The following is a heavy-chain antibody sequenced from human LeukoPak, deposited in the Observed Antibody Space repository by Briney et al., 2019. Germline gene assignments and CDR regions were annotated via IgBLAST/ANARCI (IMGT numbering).Heavy chain of an antibody. Sequence: PGGSLRHSRAASGVTLSIYVMYWVPDAPGRGVEYVSAICSSRGSTYYANSVKRRFTISRDNSKNTLYLQMGSLIAEDMAVYYCARAGSLYSSGWYLDEDAFDIWGQGTMVTVSS. CDR2: ICSSRGST. J-gene: IGHJ3*02. CDR3: ARAGSLYSSGWYLDEDAFDI. V-gene: IGHV3-64*01. CDR1: GVTLSIYV. D-gene: IGHD6-19*01.